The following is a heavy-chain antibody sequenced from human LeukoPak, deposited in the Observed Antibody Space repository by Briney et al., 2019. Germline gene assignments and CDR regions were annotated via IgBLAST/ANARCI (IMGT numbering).Heavy chain of an antibody. V-gene: IGHV3-11*04. J-gene: IGHJ4*02. CDR1: GFTFSDYY. D-gene: IGHD6-6*01. CDR2: ISSSGSTI. CDR3: ARTGRWQLVAFDY. Sequence: GGSLRLSCAAFGFTFSDYYMSWIRQAPGKGLEWDSYISSSGSTIYYADSVKGRFTIPRDNAKNSLYLQMNSLRAEDTAVYYCARTGRWQLVAFDYWGQGTLVTVSS.